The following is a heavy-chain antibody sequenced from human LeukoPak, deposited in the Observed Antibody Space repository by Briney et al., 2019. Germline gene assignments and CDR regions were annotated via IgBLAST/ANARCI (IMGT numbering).Heavy chain of an antibody. CDR2: ISAYNGNT. J-gene: IGHJ5*02. CDR1: GYTFTSYD. Sequence: ASVKVSCKASGYTFTSYDVNWFRQAPGQGLEWMGWISAYNGNTNYAQKLQGRVTMTTDTSTSTAYMELRSLRSDDTAVYYCARDRVVTPYYYDSSGYSNWFDPWGQGTLVTVSS. CDR3: ARDRVVTPYYYDSSGYSNWFDP. V-gene: IGHV1-18*01. D-gene: IGHD3-22*01.